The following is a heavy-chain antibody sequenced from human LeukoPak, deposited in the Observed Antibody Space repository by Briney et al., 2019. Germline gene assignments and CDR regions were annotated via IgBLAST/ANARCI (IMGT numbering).Heavy chain of an antibody. J-gene: IGHJ4*02. CDR3: AKRGVGIRVILGGFHKEAYYFDS. V-gene: IGHV3-23*01. CDR2: IRDSGGRT. CDR1: GITLSNYG. Sequence: GGSLRLSCAVSGITLSNYGMSWVRQAPGKGLEWVAYIRDSGGRTNYADSVKGRFTISRDNPKNTLYLQMNSLRAEDTAVYVCAKRGVGIRVILGGFHKEAYYFDSWGQGALVTVSS. D-gene: IGHD3-22*01.